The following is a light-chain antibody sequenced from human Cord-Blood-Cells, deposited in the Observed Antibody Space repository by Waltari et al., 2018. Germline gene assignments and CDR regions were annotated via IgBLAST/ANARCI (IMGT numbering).Light chain of an antibody. CDR3: QQYGSSPSL. CDR1: QSVSSSY. V-gene: IGKV3-20*01. CDR2: GAS. J-gene: IGKJ3*01. Sequence: EIVLTQSPGPLSLSPGERATLSCRASQSVSSSYLAWYQQKPGQAPRLLIYGASSRATGIPDRFSGSGSGTDFTLTISRLEPEDFAVYYCQQYGSSPSLFGPGTKVDIK.